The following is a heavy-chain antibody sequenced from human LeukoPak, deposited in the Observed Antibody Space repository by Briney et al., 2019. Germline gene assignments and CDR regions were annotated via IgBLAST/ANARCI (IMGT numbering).Heavy chain of an antibody. V-gene: IGHV1-69*04. Sequence: ASLKLSCNASGGTFSSYAISWMRQAPGQGLEWMGRIIPILGIAYYAQKNQGRVTMTRNTSISTSYKVLSSLSSEDTAVYYCEREYYYGSGRVYYFDYWGQGTLVTVSS. CDR2: IIPILGIA. CDR3: EREYYYGSGRVYYFDY. CDR1: GGTFSSYA. J-gene: IGHJ4*02. D-gene: IGHD3-10*01.